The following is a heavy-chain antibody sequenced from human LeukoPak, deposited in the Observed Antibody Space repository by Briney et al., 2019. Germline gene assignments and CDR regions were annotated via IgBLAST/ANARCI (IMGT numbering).Heavy chain of an antibody. CDR3: ATETIGRHYDY. CDR2: VGSTGSDR. V-gene: IGHV3-21*01. CDR1: GFSFSCSG. Sequence: GGTLRVSCAAPGFSFSCSGINWVRQAPGKGLESVSSVGSTGSDRYYADSVKGRFTISRDNAKNSLYLQMNSLRAEDTTVYYCATETIGRHYDYWGQGTLLTVSS. D-gene: IGHD1-14*01. J-gene: IGHJ4*02.